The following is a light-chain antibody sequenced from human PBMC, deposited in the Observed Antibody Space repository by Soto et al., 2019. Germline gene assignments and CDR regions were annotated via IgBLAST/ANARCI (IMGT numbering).Light chain of an antibody. CDR1: QSVSSY. J-gene: IGKJ4*01. CDR2: DAS. V-gene: IGKV3-11*01. Sequence: EIVLTQSPATLSLSPGERATLSCRASQSVSSYLAWYQQKPGQAPRLLIYDASNRATGIPARFSGSGSGTDFTLTISSLEPEDVAVYYCQQRSKWPFLTFGGGTKVEIK. CDR3: QQRSKWPFLT.